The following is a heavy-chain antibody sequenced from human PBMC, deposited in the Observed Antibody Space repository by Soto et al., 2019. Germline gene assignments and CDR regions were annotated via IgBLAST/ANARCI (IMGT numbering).Heavy chain of an antibody. J-gene: IGHJ4*02. D-gene: IGHD3-10*01. CDR1: GGSISSSSYY. Sequence: QLQLQESGPGLVKPSETLSLTCTVSGGSISSSSYYWGWIRQPPGKGLEWIGGIYYSGSTYYNPSLKSRVTIAVDTSKNQFSLKLRAVTAADTAVYYCARHTEDYDGSGSYVPSVADYWGQGTLVTVSS. CDR2: IYYSGST. CDR3: ARHTEDYDGSGSYVPSVADY. V-gene: IGHV4-39*01.